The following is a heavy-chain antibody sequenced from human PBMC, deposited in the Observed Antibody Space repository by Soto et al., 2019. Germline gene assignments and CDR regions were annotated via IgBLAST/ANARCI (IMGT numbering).Heavy chain of an antibody. V-gene: IGHV1-69*15. CDR2: IIPIFGTT. J-gene: IGHJ5*02. Sequence: QVQLVQSGAEVKKPGSSVKVSGKASGGTFSNYAITGVRQAPGQGLEWVGRIIPIFGTTNVAQKFQGRVTITADESTSTAYMELSGLRSDDTAVYYCAKDGGADGYFGNWLDPWGQGTLVTVSS. CDR1: GGTFSNYA. CDR3: AKDGGADGYFGNWLDP. D-gene: IGHD5-12*01.